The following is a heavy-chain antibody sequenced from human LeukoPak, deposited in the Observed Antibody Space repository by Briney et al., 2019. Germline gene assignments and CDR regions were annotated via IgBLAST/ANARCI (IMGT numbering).Heavy chain of an antibody. Sequence: KPSETLSLTCAVYGVSFSGYCWSWIRQPPGKGLEWIGEINHSGSTNYNPSLKSRVTISVDTSKNQFSLKLSSVTAADTAVYYCARARGYSSGWPYWGQGTLVTVSS. J-gene: IGHJ4*02. D-gene: IGHD6-19*01. V-gene: IGHV4-34*01. CDR2: INHSGST. CDR1: GVSFSGYC. CDR3: ARARGYSSGWPY.